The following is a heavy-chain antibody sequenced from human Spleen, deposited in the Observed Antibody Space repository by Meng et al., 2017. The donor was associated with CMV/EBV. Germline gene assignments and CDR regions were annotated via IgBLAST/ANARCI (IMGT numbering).Heavy chain of an antibody. CDR3: ARRDEERYSFDY. V-gene: IGHV1-2*02. Sequence: CKASGYTFTGYYMHWVRQAPGQGLEWMGWINPNSGGTNYAQKFQGRVTMTRDTSTSTVYMELSSLRSEDTAVYYCARRDEERYSFDYWGQGTLVTVSS. CDR2: INPNSGGT. D-gene: IGHD5-24*01. J-gene: IGHJ4*02. CDR1: GYTFTGYY.